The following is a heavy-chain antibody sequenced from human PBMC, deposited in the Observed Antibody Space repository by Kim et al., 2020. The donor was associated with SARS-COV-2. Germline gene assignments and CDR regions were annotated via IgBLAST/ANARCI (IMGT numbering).Heavy chain of an antibody. CDR3: ARLVPAASYFDY. V-gene: IGHV5-51*01. J-gene: IGHJ4*02. Sequence: RYSPSSQGQVTISADKSISTAYLQWSSLKASDTAMYYCARLVPAASYFDYWGQGTLVTVSS. D-gene: IGHD2-2*01.